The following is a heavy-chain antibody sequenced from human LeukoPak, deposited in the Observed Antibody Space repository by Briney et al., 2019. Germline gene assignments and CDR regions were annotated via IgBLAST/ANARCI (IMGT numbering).Heavy chain of an antibody. Sequence: GGSLRLSCAASGFIFSDSTVHWVRQASGKGLEWVGRIRTKSKNFATEYATSLKDRFILSREDSQNTAYLQMNSLRTEDTTVYYCVRGAVSGSYYGFGAWGQGATATVSS. D-gene: IGHD3-16*01. CDR3: VRGAVSGSYYGFGA. CDR1: GFIFSDST. V-gene: IGHV3-73*01. CDR2: IRTKSKNFAT. J-gene: IGHJ6*02.